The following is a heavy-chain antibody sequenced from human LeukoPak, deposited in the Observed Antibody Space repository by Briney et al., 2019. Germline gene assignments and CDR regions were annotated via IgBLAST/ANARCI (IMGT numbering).Heavy chain of an antibody. CDR3: ARARRPYYDSSGY. CDR2: IKQDGSEK. D-gene: IGHD3-22*01. J-gene: IGHJ4*02. CDR1: GFTFSSYW. V-gene: IGHV3-7*01. Sequence: GGSLRLSCAASGFTFSSYWMSWVRQAPGKGLEWVANIKQDGSEKYYVDSVKGRFTISRDNAKNSLYLQMNSLRAEDTAVYYCARARRPYYDSSGYWGQGTLVTVSS.